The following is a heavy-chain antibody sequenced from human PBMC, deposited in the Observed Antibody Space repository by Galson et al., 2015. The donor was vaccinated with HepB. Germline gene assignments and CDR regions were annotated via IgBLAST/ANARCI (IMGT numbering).Heavy chain of an antibody. J-gene: IGHJ5*02. CDR1: GFTFSGYW. CDR3: ARDGDHYDSSGYLGNWLDP. D-gene: IGHD3-22*01. CDR2: ISYDGINK. Sequence: SLRLSCAASGFTFSGYWMHWVRQAPGKGLEWVAVISYDGINKYYANSVKGRFTISRDNSKNTLYLQMNSLRAEDTAVYYCARDGDHYDSSGYLGNWLDPWGQGTLVTVSS. V-gene: IGHV3-30-3*01.